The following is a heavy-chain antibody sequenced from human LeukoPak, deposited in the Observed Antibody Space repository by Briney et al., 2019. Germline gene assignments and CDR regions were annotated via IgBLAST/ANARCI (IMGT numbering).Heavy chain of an antibody. CDR1: GFTFSDHY. CDR2: SRDKSKSYTI. Sequence: PGGSLRLSCAVSGFTFSDHYIDWVRQAPGKGLEWIGRSRDKSKSYTIEYAASVRGRSTISRDDSMSSVYLQMNSLKTVDTAVYYCGRWSTGRYGMDVWGQGTAVTVSS. J-gene: IGHJ6*02. V-gene: IGHV3-72*01. D-gene: IGHD5/OR15-5a*01. CDR3: GRWSTGRYGMDV.